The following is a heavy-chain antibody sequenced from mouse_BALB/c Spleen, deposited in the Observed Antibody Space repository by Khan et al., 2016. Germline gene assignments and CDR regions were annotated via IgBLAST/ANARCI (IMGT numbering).Heavy chain of an antibody. Sequence: QVQLQQSGAELVKPGASVMLSCKASGYTFTNYNMHWVKQTPGQGLQWIGAIYPRNGDLFYNQKFKDKATLTADKSSNTAYMQLSSLTSEDSAVYYCVSWKPHGGFAYWGQGTLVAVSA. CDR3: VSWKPHGGFAY. CDR1: GYTFTNYN. V-gene: IGHV1-12*01. J-gene: IGHJ3*01. CDR2: IYPRNGDL.